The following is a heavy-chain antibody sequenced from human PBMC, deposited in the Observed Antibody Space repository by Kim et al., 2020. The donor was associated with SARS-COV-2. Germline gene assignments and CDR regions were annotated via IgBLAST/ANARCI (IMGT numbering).Heavy chain of an antibody. J-gene: IGHJ4*02. D-gene: IGHD6-19*01. CDR3: AKDSSSMQWLAYFDY. CDR2: ISGSGGST. CDR1: GFTFSSYA. V-gene: IGHV3-23*01. Sequence: GGSLRLSCAASGFTFSSYAMSWVRQAPGKGLEWVSAISGSGGSTYYADSVKGRFTISRDNSKNTLYLQMNSLRAEDTAVYYCAKDSSSMQWLAYFDYWGQGTLVTVSS.